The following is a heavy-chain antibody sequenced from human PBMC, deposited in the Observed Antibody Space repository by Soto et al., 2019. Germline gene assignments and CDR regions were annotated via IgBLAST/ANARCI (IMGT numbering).Heavy chain of an antibody. J-gene: IGHJ4*02. Sequence: ASVKVSCKASGYTFTSYGISWVRQAPGQGLERMGWISAYNGNTNYAQKLQGRVTMTTDTSTSTAYMELRSLRSDDTAVYYCAREIYYYDSSGYSKGDFDYWGQGTRVTVSS. CDR2: ISAYNGNT. D-gene: IGHD3-22*01. CDR3: AREIYYYDSSGYSKGDFDY. CDR1: GYTFTSYG. V-gene: IGHV1-18*01.